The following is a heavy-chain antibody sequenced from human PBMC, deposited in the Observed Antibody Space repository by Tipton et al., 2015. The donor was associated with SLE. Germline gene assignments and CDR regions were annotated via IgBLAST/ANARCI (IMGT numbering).Heavy chain of an antibody. CDR3: ARGYYYDSGGGNVFDI. V-gene: IGHV3-66*02. Sequence: SLRLSCAASGFTVSSKHMSWVRQAPGKGLEWISIIYSDTSTYYGDSVKGRFTISRDNSKNTLYLQMNSLRAEDTAVYYCARGYYYDSGGGNVFDIWGQGTVVTVSS. CDR1: GFTVSSKH. D-gene: IGHD3-22*01. CDR2: IYSDTST. J-gene: IGHJ3*02.